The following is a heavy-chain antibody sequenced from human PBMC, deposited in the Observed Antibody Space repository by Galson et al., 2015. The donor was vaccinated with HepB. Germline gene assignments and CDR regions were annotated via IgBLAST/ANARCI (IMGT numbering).Heavy chain of an antibody. Sequence: VKVSCKVSGYTFTDYYMHWVQQAPGKGLEWMGLVDPEDGETIYAEKFQGRVTITADTSTDTAYMELSSLRSEDTAVYYCARGIIVGAKLFDYWGQGTLVTVSS. J-gene: IGHJ4*02. CDR3: ARGIIVGAKLFDY. CDR2: VDPEDGET. CDR1: GYTFTDYY. D-gene: IGHD1-26*01. V-gene: IGHV1-69-2*01.